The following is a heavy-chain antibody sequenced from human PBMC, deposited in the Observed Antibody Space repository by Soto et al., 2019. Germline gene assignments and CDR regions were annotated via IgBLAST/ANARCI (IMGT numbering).Heavy chain of an antibody. V-gene: IGHV4-39*01. Sequence: ASETLSLTCTVSGGSISSSSYYWGWIRQPPGKGLEWIGSIYYSGSTYYNPSLKSRVTISVDTSKNQFSLKLSSVTAADTAVYYCAHAGDYVPYWGQGTLVTVLL. J-gene: IGHJ4*02. D-gene: IGHD4-17*01. CDR1: GGSISSSSYY. CDR3: AHAGDYVPY. CDR2: IYYSGST.